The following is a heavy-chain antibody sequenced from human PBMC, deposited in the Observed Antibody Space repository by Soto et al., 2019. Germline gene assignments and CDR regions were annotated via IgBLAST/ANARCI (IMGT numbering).Heavy chain of an antibody. CDR2: IDPSDSYT. CDR1: GYSFTSYW. CDR3: TIDSEYDFWGGYFLLGAFNI. Sequence: GESLKISCKGSGYSFTSYWISWVRQMPGKGLEWMGRIDPSDSYTNYSPSFQGHVTISGDKSISTAYLQWSSLKASDTAMYYCTIDSEYDFWGGYFLLGAFNIWGQGTMVTVSS. J-gene: IGHJ3*02. V-gene: IGHV5-10-1*01. D-gene: IGHD3-3*01.